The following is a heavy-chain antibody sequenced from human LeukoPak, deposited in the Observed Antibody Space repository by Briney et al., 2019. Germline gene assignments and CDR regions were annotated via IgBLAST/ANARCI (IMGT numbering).Heavy chain of an antibody. Sequence: GGALGLSCAASGFTFSSYSMNWVRQAPGKGLEWVSSISSSSSYIYYADSVKGRFTISRDNAKNSLYLQMNSLRAEDTAVYYCAREVYSSGSYDYWGQGTLVTVSS. D-gene: IGHD3-22*01. CDR1: GFTFSSYS. V-gene: IGHV3-21*01. CDR2: ISSSSSYI. CDR3: AREVYSSGSYDY. J-gene: IGHJ4*02.